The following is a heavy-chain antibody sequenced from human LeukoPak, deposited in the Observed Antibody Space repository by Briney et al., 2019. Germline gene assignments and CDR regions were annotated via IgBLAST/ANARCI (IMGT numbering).Heavy chain of an antibody. D-gene: IGHD6-13*01. Sequence: ALVKVSCKVSGYTFTSYVINWVRQATGQGLEGLGWMNPNSGNTGYTQKFQGRVTMTRNTSISTAYMELSSLRSEDTAVYYCARHGSSYFSSWQPYDYWGQGTLVTVSS. CDR3: ARHGSSYFSSWQPYDY. CDR1: GYTFTSYV. V-gene: IGHV1-8*01. CDR2: MNPNSGNT. J-gene: IGHJ4*02.